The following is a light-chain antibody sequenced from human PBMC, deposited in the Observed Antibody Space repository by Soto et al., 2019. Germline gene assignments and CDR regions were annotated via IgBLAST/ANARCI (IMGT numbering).Light chain of an antibody. CDR1: SSDVGGYNY. CDR2: DVS. J-gene: IGLJ2*01. V-gene: IGLV2-14*01. Sequence: QSALTQPASVSGSPGQSITISCTGTSSDVGGYNYVSLYQQHPGKAPKLMIYDVSNRPSGGSNRFSGSKSGNTASLTISGLQAEDEADYYCSSYTSSSTYVVFGGGTKLTVL. CDR3: SSYTSSSTYVV.